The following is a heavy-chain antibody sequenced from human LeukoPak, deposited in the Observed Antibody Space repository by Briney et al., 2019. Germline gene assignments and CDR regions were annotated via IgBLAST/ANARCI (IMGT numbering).Heavy chain of an antibody. CDR3: ARGLGLRYPLDY. CDR2: ISSNGGST. CDR1: GFTFSSYA. V-gene: IGHV3-64*01. J-gene: IGHJ4*02. D-gene: IGHD5-12*01. Sequence: GGSLRLSCAASGFTFSSYAIHWVRQAPGKGLEYVSAISSNGGSTYYANSVKGRFAISRDNSKNTLYLQMGSLRAEDMAVYYCARGLGLRYPLDYWGQGTLVTVSS.